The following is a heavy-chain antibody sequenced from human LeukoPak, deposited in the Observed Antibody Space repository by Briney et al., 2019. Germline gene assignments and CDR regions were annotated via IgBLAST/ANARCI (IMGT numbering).Heavy chain of an antibody. CDR2: INPYNDNT. Sequence: ASVKVSCKASGYTFINYGISWVRQAPGQGHEWMGWINPYNDNTKYTQNLQGRVTMTTDTSTGTAYMELRSLRSDDTAIYYCARDLREIISVAGFDPWGQGTLVTVSS. CDR1: GYTFINYG. V-gene: IGHV1-18*01. CDR3: ARDLREIISVAGFDP. J-gene: IGHJ5*02. D-gene: IGHD6-19*01.